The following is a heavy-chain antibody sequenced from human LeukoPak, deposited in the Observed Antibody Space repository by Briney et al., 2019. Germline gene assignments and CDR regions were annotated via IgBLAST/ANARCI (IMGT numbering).Heavy chain of an antibody. V-gene: IGHV3-7*01. CDR2: INQDGSEK. J-gene: IGHJ4*02. CDR1: GFTFNNYW. CDR3: ARGQLLDY. Sequence: PGGSLRLSCAASGFTFNNYWMSWVRQAPGKGLEWVANINQDGSEKYYVDSVKGRFTISRDNAKNSLYLQMNSLRVEDTAVYHCARGQLLDYWGQGALVTVSS. D-gene: IGHD2-2*01.